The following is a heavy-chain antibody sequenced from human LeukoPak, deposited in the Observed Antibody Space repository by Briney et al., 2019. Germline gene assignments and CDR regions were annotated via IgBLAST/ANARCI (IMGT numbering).Heavy chain of an antibody. D-gene: IGHD2-15*01. J-gene: IGHJ4*02. V-gene: IGHV3-48*01. CDR3: ARGTPGYCSGGSCYPS. CDR2: ISSSSSTI. Sequence: GGSLRLSCAASGFTFSSYSMNWVRQAPGKGLEWVSYISSSSSTIYYADSVKGRFTISRDNAKNSLYLQMNSLRAEDTAVYHCARGTPGYCSGGSCYPSWGQGTLVTVSS. CDR1: GFTFSSYS.